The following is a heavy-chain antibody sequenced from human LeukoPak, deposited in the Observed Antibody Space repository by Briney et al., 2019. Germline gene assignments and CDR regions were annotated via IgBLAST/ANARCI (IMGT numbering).Heavy chain of an antibody. CDR1: GLTFSDFW. CDR2: IHPEGNEK. CDR3: ARGDAFSGDH. J-gene: IGHJ4*02. V-gene: IGHV3-7*04. Sequence: QPGGSLRLSCAVSGLTFSDFWMSWVRQAPGRGLEWVANIHPEGNEKYHVEPVKGRFTISRDNAKNSLFLQMNGLRVEDTAVYYCARGDAFSGDHWGQGTLVTVSS.